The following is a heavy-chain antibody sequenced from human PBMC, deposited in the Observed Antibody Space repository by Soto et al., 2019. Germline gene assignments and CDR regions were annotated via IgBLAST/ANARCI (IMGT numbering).Heavy chain of an antibody. Sequence: PSETLSLTCTVSCGSISSYYWSWIRQPPGKGLEWIGYIYYSGSTNYNPSLKSRVTISVDTSKNQFSLKLSSVTAADTAVYYCARLYGVYYYYGMDVWGQGTAVTVSS. CDR2: IYYSGST. V-gene: IGHV4-59*12. D-gene: IGHD3-16*02. J-gene: IGHJ6*02. CDR1: CGSISSYY. CDR3: ARLYGVYYYYGMDV.